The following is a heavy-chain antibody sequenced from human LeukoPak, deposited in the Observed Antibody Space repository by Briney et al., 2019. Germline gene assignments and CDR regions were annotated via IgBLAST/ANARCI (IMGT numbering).Heavy chain of an antibody. Sequence: SSVKVSCKASGGTFSSYAISWVRQAPGQGLEWMGGIIPIFGIANYAQKFQGRVTITTDESTSTAYMELNSLRSEDTAVYYCARVRPYYYYMDVWGKGTTVTVSS. V-gene: IGHV1-69*05. CDR1: GGTFSSYA. J-gene: IGHJ6*03. CDR2: IIPIFGIA. CDR3: ARVRPYYYYMDV.